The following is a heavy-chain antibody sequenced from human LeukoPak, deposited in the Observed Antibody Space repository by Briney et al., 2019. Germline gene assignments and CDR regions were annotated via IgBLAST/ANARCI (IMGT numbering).Heavy chain of an antibody. V-gene: IGHV4-34*01. D-gene: IGHD1-14*01. J-gene: IGHJ4*02. CDR1: GGSFSGYY. CDR2: INHSGST. Sequence: PSETLSLTCAVYGGSFSGYYWSWIRQPPGKGLEWIGEINHSGSTNYNPSLKSRVTISVDTSKNQFSLKLSSVTAADTAVYYCARITRRGYFDYWGQGTLVTVSS. CDR3: ARITRRGYFDY.